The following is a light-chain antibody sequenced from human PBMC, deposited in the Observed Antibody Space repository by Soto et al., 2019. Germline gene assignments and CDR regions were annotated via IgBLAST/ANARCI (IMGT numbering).Light chain of an antibody. Sequence: QSALTQPPSASGSPGQSVTISCTGTSSDVGGNNYVSWYQQHPGKAPKLMIYEVNKRPSGVPDRFSGSKSGNTASLTVSGLQAEDEADYYCSSYAGSNNLGFGGGTQLTVL. CDR2: EVN. V-gene: IGLV2-8*01. CDR1: SSDVGGNNY. J-gene: IGLJ2*01. CDR3: SSYAGSNNLG.